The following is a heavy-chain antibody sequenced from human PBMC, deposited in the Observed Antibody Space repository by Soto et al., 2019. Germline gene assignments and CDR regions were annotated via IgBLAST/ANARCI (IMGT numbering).Heavy chain of an antibody. CDR3: AKSGSSWPYNWFDH. D-gene: IGHD6-13*01. J-gene: IGHJ5*02. Sequence: GGSLRLSCAASGFTFSSYAMSWVRQAPGKGLEWVSAISGSGGSTYYADSVKGRFTISRDNSKNTLYLQMKSLRAEDTAVYYCAKSGSSWPYNWFDHWGQGTLVTVSS. CDR2: ISGSGGST. CDR1: GFTFSSYA. V-gene: IGHV3-23*01.